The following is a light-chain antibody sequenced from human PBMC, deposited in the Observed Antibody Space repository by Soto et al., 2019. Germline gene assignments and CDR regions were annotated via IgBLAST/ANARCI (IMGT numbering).Light chain of an antibody. CDR1: QSISSN. Sequence: EIVMTHSPATLSVSPGERATLSCRASQSISSNLAWYQQKPGQAPRLLIYGASSRATGLPARFSGSGSGTEFTLTISSLQSEDFAVYYCQQYNNWPYTFGQGTKLEI. CDR3: QQYNNWPYT. CDR2: GAS. J-gene: IGKJ2*01. V-gene: IGKV3-15*01.